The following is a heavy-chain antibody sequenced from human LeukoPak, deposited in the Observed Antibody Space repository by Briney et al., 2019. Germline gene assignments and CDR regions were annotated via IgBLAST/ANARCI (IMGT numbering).Heavy chain of an antibody. CDR2: IRYDGSNK. CDR1: GFTFSNYG. J-gene: IGHJ4*02. CDR3: AKDQSGYTSGWYGPDY. V-gene: IGHV3-30*02. D-gene: IGHD6-19*01. Sequence: GGSLILSCAASGFTFSNYGMHWVRPAPGKGLEWVAFIRYDGSNKYYADSVKGRFTISRDNSKNTLYLQMNSLRAEDTALYYCAKDQSGYTSGWYGPDYGGQGTLVTVSS.